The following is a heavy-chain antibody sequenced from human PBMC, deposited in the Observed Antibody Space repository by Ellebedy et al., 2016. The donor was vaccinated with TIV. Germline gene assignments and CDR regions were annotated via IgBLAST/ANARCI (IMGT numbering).Heavy chain of an antibody. D-gene: IGHD3-9*01. V-gene: IGHV3-33*01. CDR3: ARDMVPGYYDILTGYYKGPLDY. J-gene: IGHJ4*02. CDR2: RWYDASNN. Sequence: GESLKISCAASGFTFSSYGMHWVRQAPGKGLEWVAVRWYDASNNYYADSVKGPFTISRNNSKNTLYLQMNSLRAEDTAVYYCARDMVPGYYDILTGYYKGPLDYWGQGTLVTVSS. CDR1: GFTFSSYG.